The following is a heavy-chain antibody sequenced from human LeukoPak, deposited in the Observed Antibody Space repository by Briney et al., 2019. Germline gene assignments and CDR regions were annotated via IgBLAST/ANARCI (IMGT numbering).Heavy chain of an antibody. D-gene: IGHD2-2*02. V-gene: IGHV4-4*07. Sequence: SETLSLTCTVSGGSISSYYWSWIRQPAGKGLEWIGRIYTSGSTNYNPSLKSRVTMSVDTSKNQFSLKLSSVTAADTAVHYCARDLIVVVPAAIPGVYYYYMDVWGKGTTVTVSS. J-gene: IGHJ6*03. CDR2: IYTSGST. CDR3: ARDLIVVVPAAIPGVYYYYMDV. CDR1: GGSISSYY.